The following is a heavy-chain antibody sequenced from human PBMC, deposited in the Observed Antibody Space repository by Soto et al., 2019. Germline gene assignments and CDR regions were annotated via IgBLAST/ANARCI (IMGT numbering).Heavy chain of an antibody. J-gene: IGHJ3*02. Sequence: QVQLVESGRGVVQPGRSPRLSCAASGFTFSSYAMHWVRQAPGKGLEWVAVISYDGSNKYYADSVKGRFTISRDNSKNTLYLQMNSLRAEDTAVYYCARAESVWWKDAFDIWGQGTMVTVSS. V-gene: IGHV3-30-3*01. CDR2: ISYDGSNK. CDR3: ARAESVWWKDAFDI. D-gene: IGHD6-19*01. CDR1: GFTFSSYA.